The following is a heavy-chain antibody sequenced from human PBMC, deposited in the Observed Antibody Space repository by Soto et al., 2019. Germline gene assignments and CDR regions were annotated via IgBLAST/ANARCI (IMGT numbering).Heavy chain of an antibody. D-gene: IGHD6-19*01. CDR1: GYTFTSYD. Sequence: ASVKVSCKASGYTFTSYDINWVRQATGQGLEWMGWMNPNSGNTGHAQKFQGRVTMTRNTSISTAYMELSSLRSEDTAVYYCARGWGIAVAGIFDYWGQGTLVTVSS. CDR2: MNPNSGNT. V-gene: IGHV1-8*01. J-gene: IGHJ4*02. CDR3: ARGWGIAVAGIFDY.